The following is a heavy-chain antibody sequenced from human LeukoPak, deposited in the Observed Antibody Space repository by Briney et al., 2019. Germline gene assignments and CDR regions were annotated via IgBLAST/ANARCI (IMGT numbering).Heavy chain of an antibody. CDR1: GGTFISYT. V-gene: IGHV1-69*02. Sequence: GSSVKVSCKASGGTFISYTISWVRQAPGQGLEWMGRIIPILGIANYAQKFQGRVTITADKSTSTAYMELSSLRSEDTAVYYCASLRSAVTAALDYWGQGTLVTVS. CDR3: ASLRSAVTAALDY. J-gene: IGHJ4*02. D-gene: IGHD4-11*01. CDR2: IIPILGIA.